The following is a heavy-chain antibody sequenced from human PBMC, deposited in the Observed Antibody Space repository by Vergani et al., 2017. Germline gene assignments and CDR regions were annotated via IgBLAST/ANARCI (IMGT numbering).Heavy chain of an antibody. Sequence: QVQLVQSGAEVKKPGSSVKVSCKASGGTFSSYTISWVRQAPGQGLEWMGRIIPILGIANYAQKFQGRVTITADKSTSTAYMELSSLRSEDTAVYYCARSSRDCSGGSCYSYYYYGMDVWGQGTTVTVSS. CDR3: ARSSRDCSGGSCYSYYYYGMDV. J-gene: IGHJ6*02. CDR1: GGTFSSYT. D-gene: IGHD2-15*01. V-gene: IGHV1-69*09. CDR2: IIPILGIA.